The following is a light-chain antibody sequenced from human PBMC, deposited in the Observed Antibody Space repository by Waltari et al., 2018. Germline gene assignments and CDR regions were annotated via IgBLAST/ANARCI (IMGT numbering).Light chain of an antibody. V-gene: IGKV2-28*01. CDR1: QSLLHSNGYNY. Sequence: DIVMTQSRLSLPVTPVEPASISCRSSQSLLHSNGYNYLDWYLQKPGQSPQLLIYLGSNRASGVPDRFSGSGSGTDFTLKISRVEAEDVGVYYCMQALQTQLTFGGGTKVEIK. CDR2: LGS. J-gene: IGKJ4*01. CDR3: MQALQTQLT.